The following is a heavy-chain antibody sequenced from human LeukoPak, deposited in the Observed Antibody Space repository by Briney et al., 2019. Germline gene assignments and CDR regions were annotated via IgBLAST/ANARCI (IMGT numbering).Heavy chain of an antibody. CDR1: GGSISSYY. J-gene: IGHJ6*02. Sequence: SETLSLTCTVSGGSISSYYWSWIRQPPGKGLEWIGYIYYSGSTNYNPSLKSRVTISVDTSKNQFSLKLSPVTAADTAVYYCARDRPPLKYGTGGMDVWGQGTTVTVSS. D-gene: IGHD1-26*01. V-gene: IGHV4-59*01. CDR2: IYYSGST. CDR3: ARDRPPLKYGTGGMDV.